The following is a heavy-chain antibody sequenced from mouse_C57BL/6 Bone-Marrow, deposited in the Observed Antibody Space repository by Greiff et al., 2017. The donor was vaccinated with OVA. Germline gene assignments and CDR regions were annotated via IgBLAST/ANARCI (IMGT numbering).Heavy chain of an antibody. D-gene: IGHD1-1*01. J-gene: IGHJ4*01. Sequence: EVQLQQSGAELVRPGSSVKMSCKTSGYTFTSYGLNWVKQRPGQGLEWIGYIYIGNGYNEYNEKFKGKATLTSDTASSTAYMQLSSLTSEYSAIYFCANHGSSYYYAMDYWGQGTSVTVSS. CDR1: GYTFTSYG. V-gene: IGHV1-58*01. CDR3: ANHGSSYYYAMDY. CDR2: IYIGNGYN.